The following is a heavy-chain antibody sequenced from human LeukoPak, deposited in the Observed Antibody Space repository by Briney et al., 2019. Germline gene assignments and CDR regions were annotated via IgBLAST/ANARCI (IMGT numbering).Heavy chain of an antibody. CDR2: IYYSGST. J-gene: IGHJ4*02. CDR3: AREVYFDWLLFDY. V-gene: IGHV4-61*01. D-gene: IGHD3-9*01. Sequence: SETLSLTCTVSGGSISSSSYYWSWIRQPPGKGLEWIGYIYYSGSTNYNPSLKSRVTISVDTSKNQFSLKLSSVTAADTAVYYCAREVYFDWLLFDYWGQGTLVTVSS. CDR1: GGSISSSSYY.